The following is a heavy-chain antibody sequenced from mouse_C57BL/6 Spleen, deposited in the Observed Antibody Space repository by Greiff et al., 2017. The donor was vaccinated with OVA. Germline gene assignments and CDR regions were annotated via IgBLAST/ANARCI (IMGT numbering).Heavy chain of an antibody. CDR1: GYTFTSYD. D-gene: IGHD3-3*01. J-gene: IGHJ4*01. CDR3: ARRDSYAMDY. V-gene: IGHV1-85*01. CDR2: IYPRDGST. Sequence: QVQLQQSGPELVKPGASVKLSCKASGYTFTSYDINWVKQRPGQGLEWIGWIYPRDGSTKYNEKFKGKATLNVDTSSSTAYIELHSLASEDSAVYFCARRDSYAMDYWGQGTSVTVSS.